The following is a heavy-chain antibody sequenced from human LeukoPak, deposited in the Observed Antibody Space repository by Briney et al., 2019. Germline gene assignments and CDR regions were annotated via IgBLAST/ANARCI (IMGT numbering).Heavy chain of an antibody. CDR1: GGSISSGGYY. CDR2: IYYSGST. CDR3: ARAGEAAAAGDYYYYGMDV. J-gene: IGHJ6*02. D-gene: IGHD6-13*01. Sequence: SQTLSLTCTVSGGSISSGGYYWSWIRQHPGKGLERIGYIYYSGSTYYNPSLKSRVTISVDTSKNQFSLKLSSETAADTAVYYCARAGEAAAAGDYYYYGMDVWGQGTTVTVSS. V-gene: IGHV4-31*03.